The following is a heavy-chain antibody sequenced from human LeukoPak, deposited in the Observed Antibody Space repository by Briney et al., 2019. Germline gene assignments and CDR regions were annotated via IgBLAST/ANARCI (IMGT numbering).Heavy chain of an antibody. V-gene: IGHV4-34*01. J-gene: IGHJ1*01. Sequence: AETLSLTCAVYGGSFSGYYWSWIRQPPGKGLEWIGEINHSGSTNYNPSLKSRVTISVDTSKNQFSLKLSSVTAADTAVYYCARGRYCSSTSCYDFQHWGQGTLVTVSS. CDR2: INHSGST. CDR1: GGSFSGYY. CDR3: ARGRYCSSTSCYDFQH. D-gene: IGHD2-2*01.